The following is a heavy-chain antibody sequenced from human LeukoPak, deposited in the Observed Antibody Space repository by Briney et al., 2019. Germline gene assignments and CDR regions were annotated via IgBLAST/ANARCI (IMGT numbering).Heavy chain of an antibody. CDR3: ARLQYCSGTSCYWFDP. Sequence: PSQTLSLTCDVSGGSISSGLYSWSWIRKPLGKGLEWIGYIYNTGSTYYNPSLKSRVTISVDTSKNQFSLRLSSVTAADTAVYYCARLQYCSGTSCYWFDPWSQGTLVTVSS. V-gene: IGHV4-30-2*01. CDR2: IYNTGST. CDR1: GGSISSGLYS. D-gene: IGHD2-2*01. J-gene: IGHJ5*02.